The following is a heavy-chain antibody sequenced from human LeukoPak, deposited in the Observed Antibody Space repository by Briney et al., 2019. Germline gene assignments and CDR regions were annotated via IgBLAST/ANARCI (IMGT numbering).Heavy chain of an antibody. V-gene: IGHV3-7*03. CDR2: IKQDGSEK. D-gene: IGHD4-23*01. J-gene: IGHJ4*02. CDR3: ARDPRWYPFDY. Sequence: QPGGSLRLSCAASGYTFSSYWVSWVRQAPGKGLEWVANIKQDGSEKYYVDSVKGRFTISRDNAKNSLYLQMNSLRAEDTAVYYCARDPRWYPFDYWGQGTLVTVSS. CDR1: GYTFSSYW.